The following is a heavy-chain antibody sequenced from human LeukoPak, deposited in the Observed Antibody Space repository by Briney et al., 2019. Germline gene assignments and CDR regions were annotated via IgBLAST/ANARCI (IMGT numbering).Heavy chain of an antibody. CDR3: ARHVIPTFGSGSVNWFDP. V-gene: IGHV5-51*01. D-gene: IGHD3-10*01. CDR1: GYSFTSYW. Sequence: GESLKISCKGSGYSFTSYWIGWVRQMPGKGLEWMGIIYPGDSDTRYSPSFQGQVTISADKSISTAYLQWSSLKASDTAMYYCARHVIPTFGSGSVNWFDPWGQGTLVTVSS. CDR2: IYPGDSDT. J-gene: IGHJ5*02.